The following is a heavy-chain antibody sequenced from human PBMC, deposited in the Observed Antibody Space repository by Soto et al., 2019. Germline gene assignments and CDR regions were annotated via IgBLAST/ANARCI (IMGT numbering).Heavy chain of an antibody. CDR2: INHSGST. J-gene: IGHJ4*02. D-gene: IGHD4-17*01. Sequence: SETLSLTCAVYCGSFSGYYWSWIRQPPGKGLEWIGEINHSGSTNYNPSLKSRVTVSLGTSKNQFSLTLTSVAAADTAIYYCASEPTVPSGFDSWGQGTLVTVSS. CDR1: CGSFSGYY. CDR3: ASEPTVPSGFDS. V-gene: IGHV4-34*01.